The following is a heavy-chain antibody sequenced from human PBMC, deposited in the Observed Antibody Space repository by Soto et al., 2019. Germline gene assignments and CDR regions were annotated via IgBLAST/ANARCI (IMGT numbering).Heavy chain of an antibody. CDR2: IKQDGSEK. Sequence: GGSLRLSCAASGFTFSSYWMSWVRQAPGKGLEWVANIKQDGSEKYYVDSVKGRFTVSRDNAKNSLYLQMNSLRAEDTAVYYCARPYCGGDCYCDYWGQGTLVTVSS. D-gene: IGHD2-21*02. CDR1: GFTFSSYW. V-gene: IGHV3-7*01. CDR3: ARPYCGGDCYCDY. J-gene: IGHJ4*02.